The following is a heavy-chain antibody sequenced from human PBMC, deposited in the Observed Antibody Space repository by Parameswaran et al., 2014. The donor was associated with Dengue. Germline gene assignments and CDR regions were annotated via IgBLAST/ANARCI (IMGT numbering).Heavy chain of an antibody. V-gene: IGHV3-30*18. CDR2: ISYDGSNK. Sequence: VRQPPGKGLEWVAVISYDGSNKYYADSVKGRFTISRDNSKNTLYLQMNSLRAEDTAVYYCAKDITYYYGSGSYFYGMDVWGQGTTVTVSS. D-gene: IGHD3-10*01. CDR3: AKDITYYYGSGSYFYGMDV. J-gene: IGHJ6*02.